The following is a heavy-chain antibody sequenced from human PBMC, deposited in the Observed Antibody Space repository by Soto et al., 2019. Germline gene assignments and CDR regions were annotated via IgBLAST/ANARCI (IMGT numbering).Heavy chain of an antibody. V-gene: IGHV1-18*01. CDR2: ISAYNGNT. J-gene: IGHJ4*02. CDR1: GYTFTSYG. CDR3: ARDLSGGGSYRWFDY. D-gene: IGHD3-16*02. Sequence: QVQLVQSGAEVKKPGASVKVSCKASGYTFTSYGISWVRQAPGQGLEWMGWISAYNGNTNYAQKLQGRVTMTTDTSTSTAYRELRSLRSDDTAVYYCARDLSGGGSYRWFDYWGQGTLVTVSS.